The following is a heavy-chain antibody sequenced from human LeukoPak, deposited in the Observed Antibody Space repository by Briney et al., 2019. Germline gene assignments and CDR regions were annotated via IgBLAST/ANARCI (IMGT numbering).Heavy chain of an antibody. CDR2: ISHDGGNK. V-gene: IGHV3-30*18. J-gene: IGHJ3*01. D-gene: IGHD4-17*01. Sequence: PGRSLRLSCPASGFTFISYGMHWVRQPPGKGLEWVAGISHDGGNKYYVDSVKGRFTISRDNSKNTLFLQMNSLRAEDTAVYYCAKAYGYGDYAADAFDFWGQGTMVTVSS. CDR3: AKAYGYGDYAADAFDF. CDR1: GFTFISYG.